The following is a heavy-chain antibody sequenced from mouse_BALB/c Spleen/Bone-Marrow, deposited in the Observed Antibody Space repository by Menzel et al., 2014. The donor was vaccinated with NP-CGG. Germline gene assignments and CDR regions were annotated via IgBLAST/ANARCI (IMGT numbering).Heavy chain of an antibody. Sequence: AQLVESGAELVRPGTSVKGSCKASGYAFTNYLIEWLKQRPGQGLEWIGVLNPGSGGSHYNEKFKGKATLTADKSSSTAYMQLSSLTSDDSAVYFCARSTTVKDYFDYWGQGTTLTVSS. V-gene: IGHV1-54*01. CDR3: ARSTTVKDYFDY. CDR1: GYAFTNYL. J-gene: IGHJ2*01. CDR2: LNPGSGGS. D-gene: IGHD1-1*01.